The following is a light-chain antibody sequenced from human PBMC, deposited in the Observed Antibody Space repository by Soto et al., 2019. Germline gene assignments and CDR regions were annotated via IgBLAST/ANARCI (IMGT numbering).Light chain of an antibody. CDR2: KAS. Sequence: DIQMTQSPSTLSGSVGERVTITCRASQTISSWLAWYQQKPGKAPKLLIYKASSLESGVPSRFSGSGSGTEFTLTISSLQPDDFATYYCQQYNSSFGQGTKVDIK. CDR1: QTISSW. J-gene: IGKJ2*01. V-gene: IGKV1-5*03. CDR3: QQYNSS.